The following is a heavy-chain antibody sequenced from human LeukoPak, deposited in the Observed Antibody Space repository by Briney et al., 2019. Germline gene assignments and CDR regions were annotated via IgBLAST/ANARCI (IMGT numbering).Heavy chain of an antibody. Sequence: SGTLSLTCAVSGDSISSGDWWSWVRQPPGKWLEWIGEIYHTGSTNYNPSLKSRVTMSVDKSKNQFSLKLNSVTAADTAVYYCATYGDYIVDAFDIWGQGTMVTVSS. CDR3: ATYGDYIVDAFDI. J-gene: IGHJ3*02. D-gene: IGHD4-17*01. V-gene: IGHV4-4*02. CDR2: IYHTGST. CDR1: GDSISSGDW.